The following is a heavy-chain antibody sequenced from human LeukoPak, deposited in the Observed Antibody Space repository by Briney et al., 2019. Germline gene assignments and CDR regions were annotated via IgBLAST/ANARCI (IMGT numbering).Heavy chain of an antibody. CDR3: ARYIAAAGTSWFDP. D-gene: IGHD6-13*01. V-gene: IGHV4-30-2*01. Sequence: SETLSLTCTVSGGSISSGGYYWSWIRQTPGKGLEWIGYIYHSGSTYYNPSLKSRVTISVDRSKNQFSLKLSSVTAADTAVYYCARYIAAAGTSWFDPWGQGTLVTVSS. J-gene: IGHJ5*02. CDR1: GGSISSGGYY. CDR2: IYHSGST.